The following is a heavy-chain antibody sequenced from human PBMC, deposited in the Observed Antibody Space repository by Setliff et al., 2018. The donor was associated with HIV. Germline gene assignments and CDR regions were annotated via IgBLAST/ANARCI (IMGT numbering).Heavy chain of an antibody. CDR2: VSGSGDNA. V-gene: IGHV3-23*01. CDR1: GFTFSSYA. Sequence: GGSLRLSCAASGFTFSSYAMSWVRQAPGKGLEWVSVVSGSGDNAFYADSVKGRFTISRDNAKNSLYLQMNSLRAEDTAVYYCARAHYYDSSYFYASGNPLIDYWGQGTLVTVSS. CDR3: ARAHYYDSSYFYASGNPLIDY. D-gene: IGHD3-22*01. J-gene: IGHJ4*02.